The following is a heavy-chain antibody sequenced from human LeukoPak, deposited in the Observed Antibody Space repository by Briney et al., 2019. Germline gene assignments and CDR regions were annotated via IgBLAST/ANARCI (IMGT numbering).Heavy chain of an antibody. J-gene: IGHJ4*02. CDR2: VSHTGGT. D-gene: IGHD6-13*01. V-gene: IGHV4-4*02. CDR3: ARVATTGLDS. Sequence: SETLSLTCTVSGGSVSSGNWWSWVRQSPGKGLEGIGEVSHTGGTIYNPSLKGRVTMSVDKSKNQFSLKLNPVTAADTAVYHCARVATTGLDSWGQGTLVAVSS. CDR1: GGSVSSGNW.